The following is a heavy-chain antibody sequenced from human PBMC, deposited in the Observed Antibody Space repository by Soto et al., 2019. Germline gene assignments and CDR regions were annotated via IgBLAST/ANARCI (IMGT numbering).Heavy chain of an antibody. CDR1: GGSISSSSYY. J-gene: IGHJ4*02. CDR3: ANLYSSGWSYYFDY. CDR2: IYYSGST. Sequence: QLQLQESGPGLVKPSETLSLTCTVSGGSISSSSYYWGWIRQPPGKGLEWIGSIYYSGSTYYNPSLKSRVTISVDTSKNQFSLKLSSVTAADTAVYYCANLYSSGWSYYFDYWGQGTLVTVSS. V-gene: IGHV4-39*01. D-gene: IGHD6-19*01.